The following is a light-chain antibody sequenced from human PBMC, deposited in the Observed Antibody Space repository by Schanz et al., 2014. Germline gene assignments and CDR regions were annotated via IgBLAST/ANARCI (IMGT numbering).Light chain of an antibody. CDR3: SSYTSSPSWV. J-gene: IGLJ3*02. V-gene: IGLV2-14*01. CDR2: AVN. Sequence: QSALTQPASVSGSPGQSITISCTGTSSDVGAYTYVSWYQQHPGKAPKLMIFAVNNRPSGVSNRFSGSKSGNTASLTISVLQAEDEAHYYCSSYTSSPSWVFGGGTKLTVL. CDR1: SSDVGAYTY.